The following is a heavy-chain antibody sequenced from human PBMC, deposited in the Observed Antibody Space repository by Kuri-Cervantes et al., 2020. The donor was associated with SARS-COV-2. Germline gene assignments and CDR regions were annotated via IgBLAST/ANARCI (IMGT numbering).Heavy chain of an antibody. V-gene: IGHV3-23*01. CDR2: ISGCGGST. J-gene: IGHJ4*02. Sequence: GESLKISCAASGFTFSSYAMHWVRQAPGKGLEWVSAISGCGGSTYYADSVKGRFTISRDNSKNTLYLQMNSLIAEDTAVYYCAKDRRWVGAEKYYFDYWGQGTLVNVSS. CDR3: AKDRRWVGAEKYYFDY. CDR1: GFTFSSYA. D-gene: IGHD1-26*01.